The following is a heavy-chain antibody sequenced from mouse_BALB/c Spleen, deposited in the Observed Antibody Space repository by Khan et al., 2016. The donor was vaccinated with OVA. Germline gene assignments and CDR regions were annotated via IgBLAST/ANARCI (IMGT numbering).Heavy chain of an antibody. V-gene: IGHV1-9*01. J-gene: IGHJ4*01. CDR2: ILPGRGNN. Sequence: VQLQESGAELMKPGASVKISCKATGYTFSSYWIEWVKQRPGHGLEWIGEILPGRGNNNFNEKFKGKATITADTSSNIAYMQFSSLTSEDSAVYYGARGAGTTYGRDNWGQGTSVTVSS. D-gene: IGHD4-1*01. CDR1: GYTFSSYW. CDR3: ARGAGTTYGRDN.